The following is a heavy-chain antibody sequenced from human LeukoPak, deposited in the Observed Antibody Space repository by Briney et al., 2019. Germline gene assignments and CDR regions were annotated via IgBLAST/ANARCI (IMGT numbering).Heavy chain of an antibody. CDR3: ARVLDLSKRGLDAFDI. V-gene: IGHV4-59*01. CDR1: GGSISSYY. Sequence: SETLSLTCTVSGGSISSYYWSWIRQPPGKGLEWIGYIYYSGSTNYNPSLKSRVTISVDTSKNQFSLKLSSVTAADTAVYYCARVLDLSKRGLDAFDIWGQGTMVTVSS. J-gene: IGHJ3*02. CDR2: IYYSGST. D-gene: IGHD3-16*01.